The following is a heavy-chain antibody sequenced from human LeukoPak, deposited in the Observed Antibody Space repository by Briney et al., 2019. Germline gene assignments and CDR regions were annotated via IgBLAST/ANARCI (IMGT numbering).Heavy chain of an antibody. CDR2: IGYDGSNK. Sequence: GGSLRLSCAASGFTFSTYGMHWVRQAPGKGLEWVAFIGYDGSNKYYADSVKGRFTISRDNSKNTLHLQMNSLRAEDTAVYYCAGGGYTYGLYWGQGDLVTVSS. CDR1: GFTFSTYG. V-gene: IGHV3-30*02. J-gene: IGHJ4*02. CDR3: AGGGYTYGLY. D-gene: IGHD5-18*01.